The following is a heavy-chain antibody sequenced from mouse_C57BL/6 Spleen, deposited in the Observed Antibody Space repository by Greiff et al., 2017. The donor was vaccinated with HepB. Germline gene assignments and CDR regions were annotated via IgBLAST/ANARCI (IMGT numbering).Heavy chain of an antibody. V-gene: IGHV1-80*01. Sequence: QVQLKESGAELVKPGASVKISCKASGYAFSSYWMNWVKQRPGKGLEWIGQIYPGDGDTNYNGKFKGKATLTADKSSSTAYMQLSSLTSEDSAVYFCARGTDSSPAYWGQGTLVTVSA. D-gene: IGHD3-2*02. CDR2: IYPGDGDT. J-gene: IGHJ3*01. CDR1: GYAFSSYW. CDR3: ARGTDSSPAY.